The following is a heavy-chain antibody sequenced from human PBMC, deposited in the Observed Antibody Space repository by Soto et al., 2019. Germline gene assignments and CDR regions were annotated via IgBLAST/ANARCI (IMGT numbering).Heavy chain of an antibody. CDR2: ISSSGSTI. V-gene: IGHV3-11*01. Sequence: GGSLRLSCAASEFTFSDYYLNWIRQAPGKGLEWVSYISSSGSTIYYADSVKGRFTISRDNAKNSLYLQMNNLRAEDTALYYCARDPFIYDYVGGSYRPVSNPVRFDYGGQGTLVTVSS. CDR1: EFTFSDYY. D-gene: IGHD3-16*02. CDR3: ARDPFIYDYVGGSYRPVSNPVRFDY. J-gene: IGHJ4*02.